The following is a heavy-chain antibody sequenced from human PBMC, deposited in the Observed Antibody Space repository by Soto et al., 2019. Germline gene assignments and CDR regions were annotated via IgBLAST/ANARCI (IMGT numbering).Heavy chain of an antibody. D-gene: IGHD6-19*01. CDR1: GFTFSSYA. CDR3: ASGPIAVAGPY. J-gene: IGHJ4*02. Sequence: GGSLRLSCAASGFTFSSYAMHWVRQAPGKGLEWVAVIPYDGSNKYYADSVKGRFTISRDNSKNTLYLQMNSLRAEDTAVYYCASGPIAVAGPYWGQGTLVTVSS. CDR2: IPYDGSNK. V-gene: IGHV3-30-3*01.